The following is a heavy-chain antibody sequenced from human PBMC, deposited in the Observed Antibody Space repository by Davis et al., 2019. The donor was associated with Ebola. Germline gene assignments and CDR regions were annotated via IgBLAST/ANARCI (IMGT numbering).Heavy chain of an antibody. Sequence: PGGSLRLSCAASGFTFSSYAMHWVRQAPGKGLEWVAVISYDGSNKYYADSVKGRFTISRDNSKNTLYLQMNSLRAEDTAVYYCAKIGRPFDYWGQGTLVTVSS. CDR2: ISYDGSNK. D-gene: IGHD6-6*01. V-gene: IGHV3-30-3*01. CDR3: AKIGRPFDY. J-gene: IGHJ4*02. CDR1: GFTFSSYA.